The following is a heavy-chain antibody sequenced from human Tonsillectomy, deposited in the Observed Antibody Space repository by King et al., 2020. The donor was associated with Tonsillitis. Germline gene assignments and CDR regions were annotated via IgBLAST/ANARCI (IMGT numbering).Heavy chain of an antibody. CDR3: ARVRGYSEAFQIAY. J-gene: IGHJ4*02. V-gene: IGHV3-21*01. D-gene: IGHD3-22*01. CDR1: GFTFRSYS. CDR2: ISSSSSYI. Sequence: VQLVESGGGLVKPGGSLRVSCAASGFTFRSYSMNWVRQAPGKGLEWVSSISSSSSYIYYADSVKGRFTISRDNAKNSLYLQMNSLRAEDTAVYYCARVRGYSEAFQIAYWGQGTLVTVSS.